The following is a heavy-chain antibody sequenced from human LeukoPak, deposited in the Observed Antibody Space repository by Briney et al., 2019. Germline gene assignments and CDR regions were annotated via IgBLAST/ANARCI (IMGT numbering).Heavy chain of an antibody. J-gene: IGHJ6*02. D-gene: IGHD6-13*01. CDR3: ARGGGVMAAAGDYYYYGMDV. V-gene: IGHV1-8*01. CDR2: MNPNSGNT. Sequence: ASVKVSCKASGYTFTSYDINWVRQATGQGLEWMGWMNPNSGNTGYAQKFQGRDTMTRNTSISTAYMELSSLRSEDTAVYYCARGGGVMAAAGDYYYYGMDVWGQGTTVTVSS. CDR1: GYTFTSYD.